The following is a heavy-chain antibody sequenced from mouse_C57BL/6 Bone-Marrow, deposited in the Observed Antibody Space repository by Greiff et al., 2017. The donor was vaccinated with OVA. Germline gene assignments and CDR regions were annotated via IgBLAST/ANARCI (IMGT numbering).Heavy chain of an antibody. CDR1: GYTFTSYG. CDR2: IYPRSGNT. CDR3: ASGRLLRFAY. Sequence: VQLQESGAELARPGASVKLSCKASGYTFTSYGISWVKQRTGQGLEWIGEIYPRSGNTYYNEKFKGKATLTADKSSSTAYMELRSLTSEDSAVYFCASGRLLRFAYWGQGTLVTVSA. J-gene: IGHJ3*01. D-gene: IGHD2-3*01. V-gene: IGHV1-81*01.